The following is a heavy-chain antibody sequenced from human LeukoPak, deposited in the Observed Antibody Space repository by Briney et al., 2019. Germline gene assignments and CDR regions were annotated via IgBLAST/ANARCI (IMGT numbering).Heavy chain of an antibody. CDR1: GGSFSGYY. Sequence: PSETLSLTCAVYGGSFSGYYWSWIRQPPGKGLEWIGEINHSGSTNYNPSLKSRVTISVDTSKNQFSLKLSSVTAADTAVYYCARQKVEMATMYYYYYYMDVWGKGTTVTISS. CDR2: INHSGST. J-gene: IGHJ6*03. D-gene: IGHD5-24*01. CDR3: ARQKVEMATMYYYYYYMDV. V-gene: IGHV4-34*01.